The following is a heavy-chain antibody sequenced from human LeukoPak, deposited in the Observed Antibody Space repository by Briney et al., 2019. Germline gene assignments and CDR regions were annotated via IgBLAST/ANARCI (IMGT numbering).Heavy chain of an antibody. V-gene: IGHV4-38-2*02. CDR2: IYHSGST. CDR3: ARDRTYSSGWYHNWFDP. J-gene: IGHJ5*02. D-gene: IGHD6-19*01. Sequence: PSETLSLTCTVSGYSISSGYYWGWIRQPPGKGLEWIGSIYHSGSTYYNPSLKSRVTISVDTSKNQFSLKLSSVTAADTAVYYCARDRTYSSGWYHNWFDPWGQGTLVTVSS. CDR1: GYSISSGYY.